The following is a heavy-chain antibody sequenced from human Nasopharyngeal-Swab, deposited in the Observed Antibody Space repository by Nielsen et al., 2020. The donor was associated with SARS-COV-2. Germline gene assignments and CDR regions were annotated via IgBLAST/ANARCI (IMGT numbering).Heavy chain of an antibody. Sequence: SETLSLTCTVSGYSISSGYYWGWIRQPPGKGLEWIGSIYHSGSTYYNPSLKSRVTISVDTSKNQFSLKLNSVTAADTAVYYCAKQNSGYDYEDRYYYYYMDVWGKGTTVTVSS. V-gene: IGHV4-38-2*02. D-gene: IGHD5-12*01. CDR3: AKQNSGYDYEDRYYYYYMDV. CDR1: GYSISSGYY. CDR2: IYHSGST. J-gene: IGHJ6*03.